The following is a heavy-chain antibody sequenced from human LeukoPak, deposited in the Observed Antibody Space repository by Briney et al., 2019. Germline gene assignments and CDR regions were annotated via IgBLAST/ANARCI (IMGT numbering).Heavy chain of an antibody. J-gene: IGHJ3*02. CDR2: IYYSGST. V-gene: IGHV4-59*01. Sequence: MSSETLSLTCTVSGGSINSYYWSWIRQPPGKGLEWIGYIYYSGSTNYNPSLKSRVTISVDTSKNQFSLKLSSVTAADTAVYYCARLTIVGAFDIWGQGTMVTVSS. CDR3: ARLTIVGAFDI. D-gene: IGHD2-21*01. CDR1: GGSINSYY.